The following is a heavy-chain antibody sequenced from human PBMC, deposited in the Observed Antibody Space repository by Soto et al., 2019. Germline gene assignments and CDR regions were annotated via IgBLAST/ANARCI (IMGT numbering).Heavy chain of an antibody. CDR3: ARSMIEDYYYGMDV. J-gene: IGHJ6*02. Sequence: GGSLRLSCAASGFTFSSYEMNWVRQAPGKGLEWVSYISSSGSTIYYADSVKGRFTISRDNAKNSLYLQMNSLRTEDTAVYYCARSMIEDYYYGMDVWGQGTTVTVSS. D-gene: IGHD3-22*01. CDR1: GFTFSSYE. CDR2: ISSSGSTI. V-gene: IGHV3-48*03.